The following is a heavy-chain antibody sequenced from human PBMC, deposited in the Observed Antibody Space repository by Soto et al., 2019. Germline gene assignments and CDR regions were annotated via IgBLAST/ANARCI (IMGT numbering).Heavy chain of an antibody. CDR2: INQDGSER. CDR1: GFTFSTYW. D-gene: IGHD2-2*01. J-gene: IGHJ4*02. V-gene: IGHV3-7*01. CDR3: AVGRGFCISTSCPGSDYCDY. Sequence: EVQLVESGGGLVQPGGSLRLSCAASGFTFSTYWMSWVRQAPGKGLEWVANINQDGSERYYVDSVKGRFTISRDNAKNSLFLQLSSLRAGDTAVYYCAVGRGFCISTSCPGSDYCDYWGQGTLVTVSS.